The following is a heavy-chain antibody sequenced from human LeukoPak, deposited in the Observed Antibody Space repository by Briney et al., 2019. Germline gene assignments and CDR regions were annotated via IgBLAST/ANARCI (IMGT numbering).Heavy chain of an antibody. CDR1: GGTFSSYA. CDR2: INPSGGST. D-gene: IGHD4-17*01. Sequence: ASVRVSCKASGGTFSSYAISWVRQAPGQGLEWMGIINPSGGSTSYAQKFQGRVTMTRDTSTSTVYMELSSLRSEDTAVYYCARPGRDYGDYDFDYWGQGTLVTVSS. J-gene: IGHJ4*02. V-gene: IGHV1-46*01. CDR3: ARPGRDYGDYDFDY.